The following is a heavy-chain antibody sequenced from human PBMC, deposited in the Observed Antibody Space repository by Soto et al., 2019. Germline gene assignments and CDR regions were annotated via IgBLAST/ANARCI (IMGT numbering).Heavy chain of an antibody. CDR1: GDIFNRYA. J-gene: IGHJ6*02. D-gene: IGHD3-16*02. Sequence: SVKVSCKASGDIFNRYAISWVRQAPGQGLEWVGGIIPKFNAPNSAQKFQDRVTITADESTSTAYMELSRLRSEDTAVYYCAKGSFYDASDSFDTTGMYYRYFGLDVWGQGNTVTVSS. V-gene: IGHV1-69*13. CDR2: IIPKFNAP. CDR3: AKGSFYDASDSFDTTGMYYRYFGLDV.